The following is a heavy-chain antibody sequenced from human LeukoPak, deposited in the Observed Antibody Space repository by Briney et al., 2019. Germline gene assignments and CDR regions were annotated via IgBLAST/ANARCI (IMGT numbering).Heavy chain of an antibody. Sequence: GGSLRLSCAASGFTFSNYAMSWVRQAPGKGLEWVSAISGSGGSTYYADSVKGRFTISRDNSKNTLYLQMNSLRAEDTAVYYCVFEGWLGYFDYWGQGTLVTVSS. CDR2: ISGSGGST. D-gene: IGHD6-19*01. CDR1: GFTFSNYA. J-gene: IGHJ4*02. CDR3: VFEGWLGYFDY. V-gene: IGHV3-23*01.